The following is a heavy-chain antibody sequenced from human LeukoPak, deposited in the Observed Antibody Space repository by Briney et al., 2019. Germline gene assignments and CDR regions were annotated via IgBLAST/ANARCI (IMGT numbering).Heavy chain of an antibody. J-gene: IGHJ5*02. CDR2: IYHSGST. D-gene: IGHD2-2*03. CDR1: GYSISSGYY. CDR3: ARDGSRGWFDP. Sequence: SETLSLTCTVSGYSISSGYYWGWIRQPPGQGLEWIGSIYHSGSTYYNPSLKSRVTISVDTSKNQFSLKLSSVTAADTAVYYCARDGSRGWFDPWGQGTLVTVSS. V-gene: IGHV4-38-2*02.